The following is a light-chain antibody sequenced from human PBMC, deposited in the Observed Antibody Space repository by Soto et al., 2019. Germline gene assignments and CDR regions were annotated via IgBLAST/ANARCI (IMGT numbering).Light chain of an antibody. V-gene: IGLV2-14*01. CDR2: DVS. CDR3: SSYTGSSTYVL. CDR1: SSDVGGYNY. Sequence: QSALTQPASVSGSPGQSITISCTGTSSDVGGYNYVSWYQQHPGKAPKLMIYDVSNRLSGVSNRFSGSKSGNTASLTISGLQAEDETDYYCSSYTGSSTYVLFGGGTKLTVL. J-gene: IGLJ2*01.